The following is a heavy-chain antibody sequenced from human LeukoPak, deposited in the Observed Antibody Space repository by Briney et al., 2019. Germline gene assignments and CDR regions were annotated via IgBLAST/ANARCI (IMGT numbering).Heavy chain of an antibody. V-gene: IGHV3-23*01. J-gene: IGHJ4*02. CDR3: AKVEDDILTGYYKH. D-gene: IGHD3-9*01. CDR1: GFTLSSYA. CDR2: ISGSGGST. Sequence: GGSLRLSCAASGFTLSSYAMSWVRQAPGKGLEWVSAISGSGGSTYYADSVKGRFTISRDNSKNTLYLQMNSLRAEDTAVYYCAKVEDDILTGYYKHWGQGTLVTVSS.